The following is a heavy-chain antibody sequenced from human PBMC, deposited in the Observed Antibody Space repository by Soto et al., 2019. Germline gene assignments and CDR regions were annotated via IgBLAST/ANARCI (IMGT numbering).Heavy chain of an antibody. CDR3: ARDRGQAYCGGDCYSPGMDV. V-gene: IGHV4-59*01. D-gene: IGHD2-21*02. CDR2: IYYSGST. CDR1: GGSISSYY. J-gene: IGHJ6*02. Sequence: SLTCTVSGGSISSYYWSWIRQPPGKGLEWIGYIYYSGSTNYNPSLKSRVTISVDTSKNQFSLKLSSVTAADTAVYYCARDRGQAYCGGDCYSPGMDVWGQGTTVTVSS.